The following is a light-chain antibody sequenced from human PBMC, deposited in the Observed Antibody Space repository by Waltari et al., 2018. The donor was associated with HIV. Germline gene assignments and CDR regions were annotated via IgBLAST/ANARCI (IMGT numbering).Light chain of an antibody. CDR1: QGINRW. V-gene: IGKV1-5*03. CDR3: QQYNSYPRT. Sequence: DTLMTQSPFTLSASVGDRVTVTCRASQGINRWLAWYQKKPGIAPKLLIYKTSSLESGVPLRFSGTGSGTEFNLTITSLQPDDLATYFCQQYNSYPRTFGQGTKV. J-gene: IGKJ1*01. CDR2: KTS.